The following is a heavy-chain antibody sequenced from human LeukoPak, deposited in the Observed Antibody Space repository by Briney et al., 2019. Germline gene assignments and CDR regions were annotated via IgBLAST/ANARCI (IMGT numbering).Heavy chain of an antibody. CDR3: ARRVGATTTEFDY. D-gene: IGHD1-26*01. J-gene: IGHJ4*02. Sequence: PSETLSLTCAVCGGSFSGYYWSWIRQPPGKGLEWIGEINHSGSTNYNPSLKSRVTISVDTSKNQFSLKLSSVTAADTAVYYCARRVGATTTEFDYWGQGTLVTVSS. V-gene: IGHV4-34*01. CDR2: INHSGST. CDR1: GGSFSGYY.